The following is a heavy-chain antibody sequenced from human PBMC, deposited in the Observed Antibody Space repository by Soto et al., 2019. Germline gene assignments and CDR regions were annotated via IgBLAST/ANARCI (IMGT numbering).Heavy chain of an antibody. J-gene: IGHJ5*02. V-gene: IGHV3-74*03. CDR2: SNDDGSST. CDR1: GFTFIRHC. D-gene: IGHD6-25*01. Sequence: PGVSLRLSCSASGFTFIRHCMRWCRQTPGNGPVWVSRSNDDGSSTKYADSGKCRFTSARDNAKNAVYLQVSSLRAEDTAVYSCAREVIAATGPIRWFDTWGEGTLVTVSS. CDR3: AREVIAATGPIRWFDT.